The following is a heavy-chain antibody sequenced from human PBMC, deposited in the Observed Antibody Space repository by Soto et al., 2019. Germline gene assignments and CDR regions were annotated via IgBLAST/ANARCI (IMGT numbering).Heavy chain of an antibody. V-gene: IGHV3-23*01. CDR3: AKTPGYYYDSTVNHFNY. CDR2: ISYGGGTT. J-gene: IGHJ4*02. D-gene: IGHD3-22*01. CDR1: EFTFSNYA. Sequence: PGGSLRLSYAASEFTFSNYAMSWVRQAPGKGLEWVSAISYGGGTTYYADSVKGRFTISRDNSKNTLYLQMNSLRAEDTAVYYCAKTPGYYYDSTVNHFNYGGQGTLAPVPP.